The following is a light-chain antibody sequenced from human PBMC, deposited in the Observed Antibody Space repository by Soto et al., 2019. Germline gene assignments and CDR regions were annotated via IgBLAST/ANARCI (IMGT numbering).Light chain of an antibody. V-gene: IGKV1-9*01. CDR3: QQLNSYPFT. CDR1: QGISSY. CDR2: AAS. J-gene: IGKJ4*01. Sequence: DIPLTQSPSFLSASVGDRVTITCWASQGISSYLAWYQQKPGKAPKLLIYAASTLQSGVPSRFCGSGSGTEFTLTISSLQPEDFATYYCQQLNSYPFTFGGGTKVEIK.